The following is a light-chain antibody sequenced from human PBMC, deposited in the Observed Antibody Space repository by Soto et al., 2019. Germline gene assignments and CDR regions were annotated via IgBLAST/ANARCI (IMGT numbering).Light chain of an antibody. V-gene: IGKV1-39*01. Sequence: DIQMTQSPSSLSASVGDRVTITCRASQSIDNYLNWYQQKPGKAPNRLIYAASTLLSGVPSRFSGRGSGTHFTHTISSLQPEDFATYYCQQSYSSPETFGQGTKVEIK. CDR2: AAS. J-gene: IGKJ1*01. CDR3: QQSYSSPET. CDR1: QSIDNY.